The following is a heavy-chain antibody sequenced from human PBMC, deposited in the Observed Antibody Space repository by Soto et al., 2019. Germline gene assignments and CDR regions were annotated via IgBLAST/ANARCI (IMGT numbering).Heavy chain of an antibody. D-gene: IGHD3-3*01. CDR2: ISYDGSNK. CDR3: AKSSYSDFFFDM. CDR1: GFTFSNYG. J-gene: IGHJ3*02. V-gene: IGHV3-30*18. Sequence: GGSLRLSCAASGFTFSNYGIHWVRQAPGRGLEWVAVISYDGSNKKDADSVKGRFTISRDNSKNTVYLQMNSLRAEDTAVYYCAKSSYSDFFFDMWGQGTMVTVSS.